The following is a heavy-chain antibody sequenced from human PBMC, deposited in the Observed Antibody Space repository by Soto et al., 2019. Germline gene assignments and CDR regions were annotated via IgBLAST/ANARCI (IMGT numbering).Heavy chain of an antibody. CDR1: GGSISSSSYY. CDR3: ARQHCSGGSCYLFPYDAFDI. V-gene: IGHV4-39*01. D-gene: IGHD2-15*01. Sequence: QLQLQESGPGLVKPSETLSLTCTVSGGSISSSSYYWGWIRQPPGKGLEWIGSIYYSGSTYYNPSRTSRVPISVDTSKNQFSLKLSSVTAADTAVYYCARQHCSGGSCYLFPYDAFDIWGQGTMVTVSS. CDR2: IYYSGST. J-gene: IGHJ3*02.